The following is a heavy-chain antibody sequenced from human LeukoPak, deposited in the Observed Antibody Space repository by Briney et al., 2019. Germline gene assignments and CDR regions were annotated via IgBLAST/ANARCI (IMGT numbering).Heavy chain of an antibody. CDR3: ARDYCNNPTCHTREFDY. CDR1: GYTFTSYG. Sequence: GASVKVSCKASGYTFTSYGISWVRQAPGQGLEWMGWISGYNGNTIYAQKLQGRVSMTTDTSTSTAYMDLRSLRSDDTAVYYCARDYCNNPTCHTREFDYWGQGTLVTASS. J-gene: IGHJ4*02. V-gene: IGHV1-18*01. D-gene: IGHD2-21*02. CDR2: ISGYNGNT.